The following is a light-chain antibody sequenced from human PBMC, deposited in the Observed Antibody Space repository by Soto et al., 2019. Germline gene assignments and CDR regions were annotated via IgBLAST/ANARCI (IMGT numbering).Light chain of an antibody. Sequence: DIQMTQSPSTLPASVGDRVTITCRASQSISSWLAWYQQKPGKAPKLLIYKASSLESGVPSRFSGSGSGTEFTLTISSLQPDDFATYYCQQYNSYPWTFGQGTKVDNK. V-gene: IGKV1-5*03. CDR3: QQYNSYPWT. J-gene: IGKJ1*01. CDR2: KAS. CDR1: QSISSW.